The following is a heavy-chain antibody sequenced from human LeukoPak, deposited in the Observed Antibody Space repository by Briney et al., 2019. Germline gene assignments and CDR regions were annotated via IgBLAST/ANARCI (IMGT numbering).Heavy chain of an antibody. CDR2: INPNSGGT. CDR3: AIEPKGEGSGWYGGDY. D-gene: IGHD6-19*01. CDR1: GYTFTGYY. J-gene: IGHJ4*02. Sequence: ASVKVSCKASGYTFTGYYMHWVRQAPGQGLEWVGWINPNSGGTNYAQKLQGRVTMTTDTSTNTAYMELRSLGSDDTAVYYCAIEPKGEGSGWYGGDYWGQGTLVTVSS. V-gene: IGHV1-2*02.